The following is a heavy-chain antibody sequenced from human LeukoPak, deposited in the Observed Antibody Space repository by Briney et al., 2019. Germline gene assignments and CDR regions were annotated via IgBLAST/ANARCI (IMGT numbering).Heavy chain of an antibody. CDR3: AKDKYSSSRGASDY. Sequence: GRSLRLSCAASGFTFDDYAMHWVRQAPGKGLEWVSGISWNSGSIGYADSVKGRFTISRDNAKNSLYLQMNSLRAEDTALYYCAKDKYSSSRGASDYWGQGTLVTVSS. CDR1: GFTFDDYA. V-gene: IGHV3-9*01. D-gene: IGHD6-6*01. J-gene: IGHJ4*02. CDR2: ISWNSGSI.